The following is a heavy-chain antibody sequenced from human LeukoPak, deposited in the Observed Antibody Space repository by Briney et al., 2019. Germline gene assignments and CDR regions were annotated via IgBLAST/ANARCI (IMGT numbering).Heavy chain of an antibody. Sequence: RPPETLTLTCTVSGGSISSSGYYWGWIRQSPGKGLEWIGSIYYSGRTYYNPSLKSRVTISVDTSKNQFSLKLSSMTAADTAVYYCAKQATIVASIWGQGTMVTVSS. D-gene: IGHD3-22*01. CDR3: AKQATIVASI. CDR2: IYYSGRT. CDR1: GGSISSSGYY. V-gene: IGHV4-39*01. J-gene: IGHJ3*02.